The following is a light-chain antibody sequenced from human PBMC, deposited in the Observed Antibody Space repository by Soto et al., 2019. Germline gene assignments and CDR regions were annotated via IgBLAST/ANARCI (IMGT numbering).Light chain of an antibody. CDR2: KAS. V-gene: IGKV1-5*03. CDR3: QQYNSYST. Sequence: DIQMTQSPSTLSASVGDRVTITCRASQSISSWLAWYQQKPGKAPKLLIYKASSLESGVPSRFSGSGSGTEFTLTISGLQADDFATYYCQQYNSYSTFGQGTKLEMK. CDR1: QSISSW. J-gene: IGKJ2*01.